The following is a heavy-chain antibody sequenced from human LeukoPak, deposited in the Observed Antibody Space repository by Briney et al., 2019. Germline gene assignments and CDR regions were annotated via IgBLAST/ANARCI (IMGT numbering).Heavy chain of an antibody. CDR1: GFTFSRYW. J-gene: IGHJ5*02. Sequence: GGSLRLSCAASGFTFSRYWMSWVRQAPGKGLEWVANIKQDGSEKYYVDSVKGRFTISRDNAKNSLYLQMNSLRAEDTAVCYCAREEGYCTNGVCYYWFDPWGQGTLVTVSS. V-gene: IGHV3-7*05. CDR3: AREEGYCTNGVCYYWFDP. CDR2: IKQDGSEK. D-gene: IGHD2-8*01.